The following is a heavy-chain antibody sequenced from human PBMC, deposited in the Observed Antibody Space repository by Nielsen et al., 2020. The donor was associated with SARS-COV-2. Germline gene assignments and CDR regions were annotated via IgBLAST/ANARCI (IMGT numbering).Heavy chain of an antibody. CDR1: GGSISSGGYS. D-gene: IGHD3-22*01. CDR3: ARDRKNYYDSSGDHYYYYYGMDV. Sequence: SETLSLTCAVSGGSISSGGYSWSWIRPPPGKGLEWIGYIYHSGSTYYHPSLKSRVTISVDRSKNQFSLKLSSVTAADTAVYYCARDRKNYYDSSGDHYYYYYGMDVWGQGTTVTVSS. CDR2: IYHSGST. J-gene: IGHJ6*02. V-gene: IGHV4-30-2*01.